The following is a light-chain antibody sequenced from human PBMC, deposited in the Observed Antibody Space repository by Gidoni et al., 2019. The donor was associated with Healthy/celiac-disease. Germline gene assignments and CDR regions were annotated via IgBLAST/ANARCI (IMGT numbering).Light chain of an antibody. J-gene: IGKJ1*01. CDR1: QSVSSY. V-gene: IGKV3-11*01. Sequence: IVLPQSPATLSLSPGERATLSFRASQSVSSYLAWYQQKPGQDPRLLIYDASNRATGIPARFSGSGSGTDFTLTISSLEPPDFAVYYCQQRSNWPPWTFGQGTKVEIK. CDR2: DAS. CDR3: QQRSNWPPWT.